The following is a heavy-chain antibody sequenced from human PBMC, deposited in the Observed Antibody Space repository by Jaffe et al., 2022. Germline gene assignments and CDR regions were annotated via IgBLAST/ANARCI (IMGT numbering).Heavy chain of an antibody. Sequence: EVQLVESGGGLVQPGRSLRLSCTASGFTFGDYAMSWVRQAPGKGLEWVGFIRSKAYGGTTEYAASVKGRFTISRDDSKSIAYLQMNSLKTEDTAVYYCTRDSRPSSSWYGGDYWGQGTLVTVSS. V-gene: IGHV3-49*04. CDR3: TRDSRPSSSWYGGDY. J-gene: IGHJ4*02. CDR1: GFTFGDYA. CDR2: IRSKAYGGTT. D-gene: IGHD6-13*01.